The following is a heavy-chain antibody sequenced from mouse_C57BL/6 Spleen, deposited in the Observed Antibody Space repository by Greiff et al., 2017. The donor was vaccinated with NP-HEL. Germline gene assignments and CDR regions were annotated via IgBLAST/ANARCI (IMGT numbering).Heavy chain of an antibody. Sequence: VQLQQPGAELVRPGSSVKLSCKASGYTFTSYWMHWVKQRPIQGLEWIGNIDPSDSETHYNQKFKDKATLTVDKSSSTAYMQLSSLTSEDSAVYYRARQVYYGNYFYWYFDVWGTGTTVTVSS. D-gene: IGHD2-1*01. CDR2: IDPSDSET. J-gene: IGHJ1*03. V-gene: IGHV1-52*01. CDR1: GYTFTSYW. CDR3: ARQVYYGNYFYWYFDV.